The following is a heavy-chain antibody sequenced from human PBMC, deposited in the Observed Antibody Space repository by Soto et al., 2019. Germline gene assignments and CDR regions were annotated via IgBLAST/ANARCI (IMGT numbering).Heavy chain of an antibody. CDR2: ISSSSSTI. Sequence: PGGSLRLSCAASGFTFSSYSMNWVRQAPGKGLEWVSYISSSSSTIYYADSVKGRFTISRDNAKNSLYLQMNSLRAEDTAVYYFARGFPHSTSYNTGWSTRYYYYMDVWGKGTTVTVSS. J-gene: IGHJ6*03. CDR3: ARGFPHSTSYNTGWSTRYYYYMDV. CDR1: GFTFSSYS. V-gene: IGHV3-48*01. D-gene: IGHD2-2*01.